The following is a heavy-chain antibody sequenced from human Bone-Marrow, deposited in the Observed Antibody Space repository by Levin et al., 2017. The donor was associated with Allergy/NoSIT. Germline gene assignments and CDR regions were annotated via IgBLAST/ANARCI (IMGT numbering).Heavy chain of an antibody. V-gene: IGHV4-59*01. Sequence: SETLSLTCTVSGASISNYDWSWIRQSPGKGLEWIGHIYYGGSPSYNPSLKSRLTISADTSKNLFSLKVDSVTAADTAVYYCAAGYSSSWYLFHYWGKGTLVTVSS. J-gene: IGHJ4*02. CDR2: IYYGGSP. CDR1: GASISNYD. D-gene: IGHD6-13*01. CDR3: AAGYSSSWYLFHY.